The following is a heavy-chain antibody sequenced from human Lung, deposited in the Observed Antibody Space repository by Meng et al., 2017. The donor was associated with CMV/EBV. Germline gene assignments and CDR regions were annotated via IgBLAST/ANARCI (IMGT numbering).Heavy chain of an antibody. J-gene: IGHJ4*02. V-gene: IGHV4-39*02. CDR2: IYYSGST. D-gene: IGHD3-16*02. CDR1: GGSISSSSYY. Sequence: SETXSLXXTVSGGSISSSSYYWGWIRQPPGKGLEWIGSIYYSGSTYYNPSLKSRVTISVDTSKNQFSLKLSSVTAADTAVYYCAREDYRSLYFDYWGQGTXVTVSS. CDR3: AREDYRSLYFDY.